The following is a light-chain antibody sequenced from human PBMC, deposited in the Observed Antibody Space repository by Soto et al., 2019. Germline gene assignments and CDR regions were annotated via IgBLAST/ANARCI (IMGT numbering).Light chain of an antibody. J-gene: IGKJ3*01. V-gene: IGKV1-27*01. CDR3: QKYSSVPV. CDR1: QGISNY. Sequence: DIQMTQSPSSLSASVGDRVTITCRASQGISNYVDWYQQKPGKPPKLLIYAASTLQSGVPSRFSGSGSGTDFTLTINSLQPEDVATYSCQKYSSVPVFGPGTKVDIK. CDR2: AAS.